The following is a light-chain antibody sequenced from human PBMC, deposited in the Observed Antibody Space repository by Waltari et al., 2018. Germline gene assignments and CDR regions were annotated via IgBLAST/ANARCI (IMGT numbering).Light chain of an antibody. V-gene: IGLV2-14*03. CDR2: DVS. CDR3: SSYTSSSTLGVV. J-gene: IGLJ2*01. CDR1: SRDVGGYSY. Sequence: QSALTQPASVSGSPGQSITISCTGTSRDVGGYSYVSWYQQHPGKAPKLMIYDVSNRPSGVSNCFSGSKLGNTASLTSSGLQAEDEADYDCSSYTSSSTLGVVFGGGTKLTVL.